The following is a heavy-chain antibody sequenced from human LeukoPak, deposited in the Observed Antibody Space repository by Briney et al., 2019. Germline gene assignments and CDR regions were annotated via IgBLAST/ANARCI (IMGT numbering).Heavy chain of an antibody. V-gene: IGHV3-21*01. CDR3: ARDLTISPRYHYYMDV. J-gene: IGHJ6*03. CDR1: GFTFSSYS. CDR2: ISSSSSYI. Sequence: GSLRLSCAASGFTFSSYSMNWVRQAPGKGLEWVSSISSSSSYIYYADSVKGRFTISRDNAKNSLYLQMNSLRAEDTAVYYCARDLTISPRYHYYMDVWGKGTTVTVSS. D-gene: IGHD3-3*01.